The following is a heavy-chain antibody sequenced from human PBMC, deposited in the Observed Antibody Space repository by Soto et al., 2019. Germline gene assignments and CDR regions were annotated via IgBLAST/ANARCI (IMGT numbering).Heavy chain of an antibody. Sequence: QVQLVQSGAEVKKPGSSVKVSCKASGGTFSSYAISWVRQAPGQGLEWMGGIIPIFGPANYAQQFPGRVPITADESTSTAYMELSSLRSEDTAVYYCARAGIAHCGGDCYNWGSFAYWGQGTLATVSS. CDR1: GGTFSSYA. J-gene: IGHJ4*02. CDR2: IIPIFGPA. V-gene: IGHV1-69*01. D-gene: IGHD2-21*01. CDR3: ARAGIAHCGGDCYNWGSFAY.